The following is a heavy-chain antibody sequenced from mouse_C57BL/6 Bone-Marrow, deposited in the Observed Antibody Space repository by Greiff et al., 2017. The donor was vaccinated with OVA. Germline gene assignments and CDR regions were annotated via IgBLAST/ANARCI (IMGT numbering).Heavy chain of an antibody. CDR2: IYPRSGNT. CDR1: GYTFTSYG. D-gene: IGHD2-1*01. J-gene: IGHJ3*01. V-gene: IGHV1-81*01. Sequence: QVQLKQSGAELARPGASVKLSCKASGYTFTSYGISWVKQRTGQGLEWIGEIYPRSGNTYYNEKFKGKATLTADKSSSTAYMELRSLTSEDSEVYFCARMRGYYAAVGFACRGQGTLVTVSA. CDR3: ARMRGYYAAVGFAC.